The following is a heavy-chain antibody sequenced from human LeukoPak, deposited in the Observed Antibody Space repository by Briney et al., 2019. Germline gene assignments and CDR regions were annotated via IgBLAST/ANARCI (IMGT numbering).Heavy chain of an antibody. CDR3: AKITSEGS. Sequence: GGSLRLSCAASGFAFSSFPMNWVRQAPGKGLEWVSAITGSGGATYYAASVKGRFTISRDNSKNRLYLQMDFLRAEDTAVYYCAKITSEGSWGQGTLVTVSS. CDR2: ITGSGGAT. D-gene: IGHD3-10*01. V-gene: IGHV3-23*01. J-gene: IGHJ5*02. CDR1: GFAFSSFP.